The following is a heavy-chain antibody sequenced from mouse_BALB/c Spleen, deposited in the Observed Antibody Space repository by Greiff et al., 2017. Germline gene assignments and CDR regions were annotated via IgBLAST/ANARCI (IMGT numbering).Heavy chain of an antibody. CDR1: GDSITSGY. Sequence: EVKLMESGPSLVKPSQTLSLTCSVTGDSITSGYWNWFRKFPGNKLEYMGYISYSGSTYYNPSLKSRISITRDTTKNQYYLQLNSVTTEDTATYCCARYDDGYYDYAMDYWGKGTSVTVSS. V-gene: IGHV3-8*02. J-gene: IGHJ4*01. CDR3: ARYDDGYYDYAMDY. D-gene: IGHD2-3*01. CDR2: ISYSGST.